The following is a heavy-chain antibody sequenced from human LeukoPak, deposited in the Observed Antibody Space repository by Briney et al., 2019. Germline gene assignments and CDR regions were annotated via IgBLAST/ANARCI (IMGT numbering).Heavy chain of an antibody. V-gene: IGHV3-30-3*01. D-gene: IGHD3-9*01. J-gene: IGHJ3*02. Sequence: GGSLRLSCAASGFTFSSDAMHWVRQAPGKGLEWVAVISYDGSNKYYADSVKGRFTISRDNSKNTLYLQMNSLRAEDTAVYYCAREGPTPDYDILTGGAFDIWGQGTMVTVSS. CDR1: GFTFSSDA. CDR2: ISYDGSNK. CDR3: AREGPTPDYDILTGGAFDI.